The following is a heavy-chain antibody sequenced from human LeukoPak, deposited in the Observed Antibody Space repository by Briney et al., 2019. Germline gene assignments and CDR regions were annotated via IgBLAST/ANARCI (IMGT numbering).Heavy chain of an antibody. CDR1: GGSISSSSYY. CDR3: ARALPRSGYDLDYFDY. D-gene: IGHD3-16*01. J-gene: IGHJ4*02. V-gene: IGHV4-39*01. CDR2: IYYSGST. Sequence: SETLSLTCTVSGGSISSSSYYWGWIRQPPGKGLEWIGSIYYSGSTYYNPSLKSRVTISVDTSKNQFSLKLSSVTAADTAVYYCARALPRSGYDLDYFDYWGQGTLVTVSS.